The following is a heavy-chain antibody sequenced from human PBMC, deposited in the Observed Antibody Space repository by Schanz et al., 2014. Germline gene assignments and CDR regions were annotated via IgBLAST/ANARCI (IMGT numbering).Heavy chain of an antibody. CDR1: GITFSSHS. V-gene: IGHV3-48*01. J-gene: IGHJ5*01. D-gene: IGHD2-15*01. CDR2: ITYNGGTI. CDR3: AKTPREYCNYDNCPNWFDS. Sequence: EVQLVQSGGGLVQPGGSLRLSCAASGITFSSHSFNWVRQAPGKGLEWISYITYNGGTIYYADSVKGRFTISRDNAKNSLYLQMNSLRAEDTAVYYCAKTPREYCNYDNCPNWFDSGGQGTLVAASS.